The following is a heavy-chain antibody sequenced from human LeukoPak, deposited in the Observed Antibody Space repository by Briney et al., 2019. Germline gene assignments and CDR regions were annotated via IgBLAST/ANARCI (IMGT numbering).Heavy chain of an antibody. Sequence: PGGSLRLSCTASGFTFGDYAMSWVRQAPGKGLEWVGFIRSKAYGGTTEYAASVKGRFTISRDDSKSIAYLQMNSLKTEDTAVYYCTRRALGARGPFDYWGQGTLVTVSS. CDR2: IRSKAYGGTT. V-gene: IGHV3-49*04. CDR1: GFTFGDYA. D-gene: IGHD1-26*01. J-gene: IGHJ4*02. CDR3: TRRALGARGPFDY.